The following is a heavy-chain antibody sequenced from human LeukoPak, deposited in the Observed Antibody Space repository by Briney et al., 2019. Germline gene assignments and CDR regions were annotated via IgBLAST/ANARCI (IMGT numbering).Heavy chain of an antibody. D-gene: IGHD3-22*01. CDR1: GFTFDDYG. V-gene: IGHV3-20*04. CDR2: INWNGGST. J-gene: IGHJ3*02. Sequence: GGSLRLSCAASGFTFDDYGMSWVRQAPGKGLEWVSGINWNGGSTGYADSVKGRFTISRDNAKNSLYLQMNSLRAEDTAVYYCARDLQYYYDSSPTGAFDIWGQGTMVTVSS. CDR3: ARDLQYYYDSSPTGAFDI.